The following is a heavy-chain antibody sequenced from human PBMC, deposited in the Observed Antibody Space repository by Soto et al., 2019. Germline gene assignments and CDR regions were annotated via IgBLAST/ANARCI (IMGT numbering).Heavy chain of an antibody. J-gene: IGHJ6*02. D-gene: IGHD3-16*01. CDR3: ARDQRGGLLLDYYGMDV. V-gene: IGHV1-69*01. CDR1: GGTFSSYA. CDR2: IIPIFGTA. Sequence: QVQLVQSGAEVKKPGSSVKVSCKASGGTFSSYAISWVRQAPGQGLEWMGGIIPIFGTANYAQKFQGRVTITADESPSTAYMELSSLRSEDTAVYYCARDQRGGLLLDYYGMDVWGQGTTVTVSS.